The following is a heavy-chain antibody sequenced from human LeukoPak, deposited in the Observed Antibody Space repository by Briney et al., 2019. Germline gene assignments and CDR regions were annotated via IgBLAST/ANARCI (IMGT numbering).Heavy chain of an antibody. Sequence: GGSLRLSCAASGFNFVNTWMHWVRQAPGKGLEWVTIISFDGSNKYYADSVKGRFTISRDNSKNTLYLQMNSLRAEDTAVYYCARSPITMVRGVIRYNWFDPWGQGTLVTVSS. D-gene: IGHD3-10*01. CDR1: GFNFVNTW. CDR3: ARSPITMVRGVIRYNWFDP. J-gene: IGHJ5*02. CDR2: ISFDGSNK. V-gene: IGHV3-30*03.